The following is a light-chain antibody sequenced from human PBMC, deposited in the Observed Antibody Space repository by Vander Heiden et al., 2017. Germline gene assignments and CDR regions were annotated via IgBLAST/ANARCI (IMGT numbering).Light chain of an antibody. V-gene: IGLV3-21*02. CDR3: QVWDISSDHYV. Sequence: SYVLTQPPSVSVVPGQTATITCGGTNIGTKSVHWYQQKPGQAPVLVVYVESDRPSGITERFSGSNSGNTATLTNSRVEVGDEADYYCQVWDISSDHYVFGTGTKVTVL. J-gene: IGLJ1*01. CDR2: VES. CDR1: NIGTKS.